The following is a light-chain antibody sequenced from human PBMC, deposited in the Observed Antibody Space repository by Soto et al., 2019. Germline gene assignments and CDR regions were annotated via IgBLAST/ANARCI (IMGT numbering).Light chain of an antibody. J-gene: IGKJ5*01. Sequence: ELVLTQSPGTLSLYPGERATLFCRASQSVSSRYLTWYRQKPGQAPRVLIYGASSRATGIPDRFSGSGSGTDFTLTISRLEPEDFAVYYCQQYGDSVTFGQGTRLEIK. V-gene: IGKV3-20*01. CDR1: QSVSSRY. CDR3: QQYGDSVT. CDR2: GAS.